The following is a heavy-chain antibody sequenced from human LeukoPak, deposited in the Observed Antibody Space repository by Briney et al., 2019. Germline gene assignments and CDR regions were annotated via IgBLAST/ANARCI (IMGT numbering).Heavy chain of an antibody. V-gene: IGHV3-23*01. D-gene: IGHD3-9*01. CDR3: AKAYYDILTGYYPDAFDI. CDR2: ISGSGGST. CDR1: GFTFSGYA. Sequence: PGGSLRLSCAASGFTFSGYAISWVRQAPGKGLEWVSAISGSGGSTYYADSVKGRFTISRDNSKNTLYLQMNSLRAEDTAVYYCAKAYYDILTGYYPDAFDIWGQGTMVTVSS. J-gene: IGHJ3*02.